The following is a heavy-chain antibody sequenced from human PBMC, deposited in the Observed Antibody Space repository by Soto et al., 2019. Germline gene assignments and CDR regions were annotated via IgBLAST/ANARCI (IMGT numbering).Heavy chain of an antibody. V-gene: IGHV4-31*03. D-gene: IGHD3-22*01. CDR3: ARAPDGYAGSGYYMVGAIDI. CDR2: IYYSGST. Sequence: QVQLQESGPGLVKPSQTLSLTCTVSGGSISSGGYYWSWIRQHPGKGLEWIGYIYYSGSTYYNPSLKGRVTISVDTSKNQSSLKLSSVTAADSDVYYCARAPDGYAGSGYYMVGAIDIWVKGTMVTVSS. CDR1: GGSISSGGYY. J-gene: IGHJ3*02.